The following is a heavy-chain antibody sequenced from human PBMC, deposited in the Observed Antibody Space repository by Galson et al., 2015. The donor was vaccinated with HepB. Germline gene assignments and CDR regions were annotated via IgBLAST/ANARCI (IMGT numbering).Heavy chain of an antibody. CDR1: GYTFTGYY. CDR3: ARDSNLYYYYYYMDV. J-gene: IGHJ6*03. D-gene: IGHD1-14*01. Sequence: SVKVSCKASGYTFTGYYMHWVRQAPGQGLEWMGWINPNSGGTNYAQKFQGRVTMTRDTSISTAYMELSRLRSDDTAVYYCARDSNLYYYYYYMDVWDKGTTVTVSS. V-gene: IGHV1-2*02. CDR2: INPNSGGT.